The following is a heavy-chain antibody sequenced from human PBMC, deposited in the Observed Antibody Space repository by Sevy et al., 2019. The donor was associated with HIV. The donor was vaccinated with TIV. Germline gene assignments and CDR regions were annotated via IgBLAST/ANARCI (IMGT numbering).Heavy chain of an antibody. CDR1: GFTFGDYA. CDR2: IRSKTYGGTT. CDR3: TRDNYSRGWYGGDFDY. D-gene: IGHD6-19*01. Sequence: GGSLRLSCTASGFTFGDYAMSWFRQAPGKGLEWVGFIRSKTYGGTTEYAATVKGRLTISRDDSKSIAYLQMNGLKTEDTAVVYCTRDNYSRGWYGGDFDYWGQGTLVTVSS. J-gene: IGHJ4*02. V-gene: IGHV3-49*03.